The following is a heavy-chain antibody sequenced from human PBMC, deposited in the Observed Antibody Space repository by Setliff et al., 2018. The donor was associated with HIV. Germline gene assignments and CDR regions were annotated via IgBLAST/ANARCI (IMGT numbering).Heavy chain of an antibody. CDR2: INSNNGGT. D-gene: IGHD1-7*01. CDR3: GTYPPNWNYGAAAFDI. V-gene: IGHV1-2*02. CDR1: GYTFTAYY. J-gene: IGHJ3*02. Sequence: ASVKVSCKTSGYTFTAYYIHWVRQAPGQGLEWMGWINSNNGGTKYAQNFQGRVTMTRDTSITTAYMELSSLRSDDTALYYCGTYPPNWNYGAAAFDIWGQGTLVTVSS.